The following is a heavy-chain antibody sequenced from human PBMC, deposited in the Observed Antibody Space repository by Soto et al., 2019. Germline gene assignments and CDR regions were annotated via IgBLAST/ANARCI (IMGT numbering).Heavy chain of an antibody. Sequence: ASVKVSCKASGYTFTGYYIHWVRQAPGQGLEWMGWINPNSGCTNYAQNFQGWVTMTRDTSITTAYMELSRLRSDDTAVYYCVRMGLELSVKYGMDVWG. CDR2: INPNSGCT. CDR1: GYTFTGYY. D-gene: IGHD1-7*01. V-gene: IGHV1-2*04. J-gene: IGHJ6*02. CDR3: VRMGLELSVKYGMDV.